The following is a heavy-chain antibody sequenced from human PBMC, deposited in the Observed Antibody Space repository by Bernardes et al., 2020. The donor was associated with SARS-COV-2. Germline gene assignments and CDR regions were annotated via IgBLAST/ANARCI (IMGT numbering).Heavy chain of an antibody. CDR1: GFTFSSYW. CDR2: INSDGSST. CDR3: ARDHYPDYYDFWSGYRYYYYYYMDV. V-gene: IGHV3-74*01. Sequence: GGSLRLSCAASGFTFSSYWMHWVRQAPGKGLVWVSRINSDGSSTSYADSVKGRFTISRDNAKNTLYLQMNSLRAEDTAVYYCARDHYPDYYDFWSGYRYYYYYYMDVWGKGTTVTVSS. D-gene: IGHD3-3*01. J-gene: IGHJ6*03.